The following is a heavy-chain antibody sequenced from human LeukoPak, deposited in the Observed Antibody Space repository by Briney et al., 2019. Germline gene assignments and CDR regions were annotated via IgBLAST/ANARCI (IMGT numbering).Heavy chain of an antibody. Sequence: ASVKVSCKASGYTFTSYGISWVRQAPGQGLEWMGWISAYNGNTNYAQKLQGRVTMTTDTSTSTAYMELRSLRSDDTAVYYCARILFLEWFPKYYFDHWGQGTLVTVSS. D-gene: IGHD3-3*01. J-gene: IGHJ4*02. V-gene: IGHV1-18*01. CDR2: ISAYNGNT. CDR1: GYTFTSYG. CDR3: ARILFLEWFPKYYFDH.